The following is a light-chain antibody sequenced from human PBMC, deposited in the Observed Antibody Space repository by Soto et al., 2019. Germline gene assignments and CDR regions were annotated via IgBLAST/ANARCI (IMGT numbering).Light chain of an antibody. CDR1: QSLLHRNGKNY. J-gene: IGKJ2*01. V-gene: IGKV2-28*01. Sequence: DVVMTQSPLSLPVTPGEPASISCRSSQSLLHRNGKNYLDWYLQKPGQSPQLLIYLGSNRASGVHDRFSGSEAGTDFTLKSSRVEAEDAGVYYCMQALQTRSFGQGTKLEIK. CDR2: LGS. CDR3: MQALQTRS.